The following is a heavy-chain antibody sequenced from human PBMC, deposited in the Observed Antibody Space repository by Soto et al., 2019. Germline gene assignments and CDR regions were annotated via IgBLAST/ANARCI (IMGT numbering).Heavy chain of an antibody. D-gene: IGHD3-22*01. V-gene: IGHV3-73*02. Sequence: EVQLVESVGGLVQPGGSLKLSCAASGFTFSGSAMHWVRQASGKGLEWVGRIRSKANSYATAYAASVKGRFTISRDDSKNTAYLQMNSLKTEDTAVYYCTSSALIDYYYYYGMDVWGQGTTVTVSS. CDR1: GFTFSGSA. CDR3: TSSALIDYYYYYGMDV. CDR2: IRSKANSYAT. J-gene: IGHJ6*02.